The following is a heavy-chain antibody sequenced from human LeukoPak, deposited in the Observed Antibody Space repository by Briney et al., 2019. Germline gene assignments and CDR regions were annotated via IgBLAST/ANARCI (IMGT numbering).Heavy chain of an antibody. D-gene: IGHD6-13*01. Sequence: PSETLSLTCAVSGGSISSSNWWSWVRQPPGKGLEWIGEIYHSGSTNYNPSLKSRVTISVDKSKNQFSLKLSSVTAADTAVYYCARRGIAAEGLFDYWGQGTLVTVSS. CDR1: GGSISSSNW. CDR3: ARRGIAAEGLFDY. V-gene: IGHV4-4*02. J-gene: IGHJ4*02. CDR2: IYHSGST.